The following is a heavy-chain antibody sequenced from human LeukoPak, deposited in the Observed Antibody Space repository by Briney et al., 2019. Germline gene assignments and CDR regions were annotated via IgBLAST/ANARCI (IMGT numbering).Heavy chain of an antibody. D-gene: IGHD7-27*01. CDR1: GFTFSSYS. J-gene: IGHJ6*03. Sequence: GGSLRLSCAASGFTFSSYSMNWVRQAPGKGLEWVSYISSSSSTIYYADSVKGRFTISRDNAKNSLYLQMNSLRAEDTAVYYCAKGLGIDYYYYMDVWGKGTTVTVSS. V-gene: IGHV3-48*01. CDR3: AKGLGIDYYYYMDV. CDR2: ISSSSSTI.